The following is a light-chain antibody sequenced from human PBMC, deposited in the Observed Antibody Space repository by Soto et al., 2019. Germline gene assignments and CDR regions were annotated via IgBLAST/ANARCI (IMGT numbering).Light chain of an antibody. J-gene: IGLJ1*01. Sequence: QSVLTQPASVSGSPGQSITISCTGTSSDVGAYNYVSWYQHHPGKAPKLMIYDVSNRPSGVPNRFSGSKSANTASLTFSGLQAEDEADYYCSSFTSSNSYVFGSGTKVTVL. CDR1: SSDVGAYNY. CDR3: SSFTSSNSYV. V-gene: IGLV2-14*03. CDR2: DVS.